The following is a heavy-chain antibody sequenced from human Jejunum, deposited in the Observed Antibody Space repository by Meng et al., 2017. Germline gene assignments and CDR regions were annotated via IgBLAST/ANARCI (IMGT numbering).Heavy chain of an antibody. CDR3: ASYPDTNGGSPFDH. V-gene: IGHV3-48*03. Sequence: GGSLRLSCAASGFSFSDYEMNWIRQAPGKGLEWVSYISRSGSAMYYADSVKGRFTVSRDNAKNSLFLQMNSLRVEETAVYYGASYPDTNGGSPFDHWGQGTLVTVSS. D-gene: IGHD2-8*01. CDR2: ISRSGSAM. J-gene: IGHJ4*02. CDR1: GFSFSDYE.